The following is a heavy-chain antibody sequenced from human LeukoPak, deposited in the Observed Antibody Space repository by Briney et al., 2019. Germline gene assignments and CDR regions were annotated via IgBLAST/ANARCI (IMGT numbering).Heavy chain of an antibody. Sequence: PGGSLRLSCAASGFTFSDYYMSWIRQAPGKGLEWVSYISSSSSYTNYADPVKGRFTISRDNAKNSLYLQMNSLRAEDTAVYYCARGRSTSWMSSMGYWGQGTLVTVSS. CDR2: ISSSSSYT. J-gene: IGHJ4*02. V-gene: IGHV3-11*06. CDR1: GFTFSDYY. D-gene: IGHD2-2*01. CDR3: ARGRSTSWMSSMGY.